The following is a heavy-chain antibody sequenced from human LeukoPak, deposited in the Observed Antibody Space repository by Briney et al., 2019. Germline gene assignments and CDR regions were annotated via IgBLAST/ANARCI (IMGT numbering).Heavy chain of an antibody. CDR2: ISYDGSNK. D-gene: IGHD6-13*01. CDR3: AKDYLQQLVRGWFGP. J-gene: IGHJ5*02. V-gene: IGHV3-30*18. CDR1: GFTFSSYG. Sequence: GGSLRLSCAASGFTFSSYGMHWVRQAPGKGLEWVAVISYDGSNKYYADSVKGRFTISRDNSKNTLDLQMDSLRADDTAVYYCAKDYLQQLVRGWFGPWGQGILVTVSS.